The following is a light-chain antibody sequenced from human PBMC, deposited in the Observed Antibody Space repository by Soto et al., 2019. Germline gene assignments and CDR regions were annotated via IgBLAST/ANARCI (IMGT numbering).Light chain of an antibody. CDR2: SAS. Sequence: DIQMTQSPSSLSASVGDRVTITCRARQSISTYLNWYQQKPGKAPEFLIYSASSLQSGVPSRFSGSGSGTDFTLTINSLQPEHFATYYGHQGYSPPWPCGQGTKVEIK. J-gene: IGKJ1*01. CDR1: QSISTY. CDR3: HQGYSPPWP. V-gene: IGKV1-39*01.